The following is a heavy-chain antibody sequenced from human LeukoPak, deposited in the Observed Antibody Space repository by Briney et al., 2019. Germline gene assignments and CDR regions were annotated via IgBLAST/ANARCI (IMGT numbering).Heavy chain of an antibody. J-gene: IGHJ6*03. CDR3: ARVGESPYYYYMDV. CDR1: GGSISSYY. V-gene: IGHV4-59*01. D-gene: IGHD1-26*01. CDR2: IYYSGST. Sequence: PSETLSLTCTVSGGSISSYYWSWIRQPPGEGLEWIGYIYYSGSTNYNPSLKSRVTISVDTSKNQFSLKLSSVTAADTAVYYCARVGESPYYYYMDVWGKGTTVTVSS.